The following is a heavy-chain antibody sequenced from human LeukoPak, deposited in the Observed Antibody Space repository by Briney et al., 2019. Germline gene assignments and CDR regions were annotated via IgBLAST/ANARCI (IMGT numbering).Heavy chain of an antibody. CDR2: IGTAGDT. V-gene: IGHV3-13*04. CDR3: ARAHTVDSSSWGAFDI. CDR1: GFTFSSYD. D-gene: IGHD6-13*01. Sequence: PGGSLRLSCAASGFTFSSYDMHWVRQATGKGLEWVSAIGTAGDTYYPGSVKGRFTISRENAKNSLYLQMNSLRAGDTAVYYCARAHTVDSSSWGAFDIWSQGTMVTVSS. J-gene: IGHJ3*02.